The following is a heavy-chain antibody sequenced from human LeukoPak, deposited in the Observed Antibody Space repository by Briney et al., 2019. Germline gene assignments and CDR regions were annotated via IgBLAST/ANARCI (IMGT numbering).Heavy chain of an antibody. V-gene: IGHV4-39*07. Sequence: SETLSLTCTVSGGSISSSSYYWGWIRQPPGRGLEWIGSIYYSGSTYYNPSLKSRVTISVDTSKNQFSLKLSSVTAADTAVYYCASSYYYDSSGYYAHWGQGTLVTVSS. J-gene: IGHJ4*02. CDR2: IYYSGST. D-gene: IGHD3-22*01. CDR3: ASSYYYDSSGYYAH. CDR1: GGSISSSSYY.